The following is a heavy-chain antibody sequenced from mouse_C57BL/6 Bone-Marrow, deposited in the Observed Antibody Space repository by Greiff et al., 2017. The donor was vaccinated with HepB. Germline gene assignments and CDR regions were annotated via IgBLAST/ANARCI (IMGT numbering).Heavy chain of an antibody. V-gene: IGHV1-55*01. J-gene: IGHJ2*01. CDR1: GYTFTSYW. D-gene: IGHD3-2*02. CDR2: IYPGSGST. CDR3: AREIDSSGPGY. Sequence: QVQLKQPGAELVKPGASVKMSCKASGYTFTSYWITWVKQRPGQGLEWIGDIYPGSGSTNYNEKFKSKATLTVDTSSSTAYMQLSSLTSEDSAVYYCAREIDSSGPGYWGQGTTLTVSS.